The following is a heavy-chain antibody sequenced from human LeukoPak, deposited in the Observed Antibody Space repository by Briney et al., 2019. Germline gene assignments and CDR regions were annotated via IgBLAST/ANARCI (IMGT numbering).Heavy chain of an antibody. CDR3: ARLASGSYGPLTPFDY. J-gene: IGHJ4*02. D-gene: IGHD1-26*01. CDR2: IHYSGST. V-gene: IGHV4-59*08. Sequence: SETLSLTCTVSGGSISSYYWGWIRQPPGKGLEWIGYIHYSGSTNYNPSLKSRVTISVDTSKNQFSLRLSSVTAADTAVYYSARLASGSYGPLTPFDYWGQGTLVTVSS. CDR1: GGSISSYY.